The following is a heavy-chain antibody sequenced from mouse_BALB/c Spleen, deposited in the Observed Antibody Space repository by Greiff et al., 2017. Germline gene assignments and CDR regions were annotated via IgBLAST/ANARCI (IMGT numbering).Heavy chain of an antibody. CDR3: ARCYYGSSRWYFDV. CDR2: ISSGGST. J-gene: IGHJ1*01. D-gene: IGHD1-1*01. CDR1: GFTFSSYA. Sequence: EVQGVESGGGLVKPGGSLKLSCAASGFTFSSYAMSWVRQTPEKRLEWVASISSGGSTYYPDSVKGRFTISRDNARNILYLQMSSLRSEDTAMYYCARCYYGSSRWYFDVWGAGTTVTVSS. V-gene: IGHV5-6-5*01.